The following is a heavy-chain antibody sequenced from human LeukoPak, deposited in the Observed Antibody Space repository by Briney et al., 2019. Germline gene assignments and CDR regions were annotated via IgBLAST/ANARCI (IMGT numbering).Heavy chain of an antibody. D-gene: IGHD6-6*01. Sequence: SETLSLTCTVPGGSISNYYWSWIRQPPGKGLEWIAYIYYSGSTNYNPSLKSRVTISVDTSKNQFSLNLSSVTAADTAMYYCARHSSDIAARPNDYWGQGTLVSVSS. V-gene: IGHV4-59*08. CDR2: IYYSGST. J-gene: IGHJ4*02. CDR3: ARHSSDIAARPNDY. CDR1: GGSISNYY.